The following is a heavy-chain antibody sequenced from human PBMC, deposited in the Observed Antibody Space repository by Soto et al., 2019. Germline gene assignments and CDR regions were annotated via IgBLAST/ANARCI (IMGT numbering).Heavy chain of an antibody. J-gene: IGHJ4*02. CDR2: ISVYNGNT. CDR1: GYTFTSYG. CDR3: ASGWFGEFVYYFDY. Sequence: QVQLVQSGAEVKKPGASVKVSCKASGYTFTSYGISWVRQAPGQGLEWMGWISVYNGNTNYAQKLQGRVTMTTDTSTSTDDMELRSLRSDDTAVYYCASGWFGEFVYYFDYWGQGTLVTVSS. D-gene: IGHD3-10*01. V-gene: IGHV1-18*01.